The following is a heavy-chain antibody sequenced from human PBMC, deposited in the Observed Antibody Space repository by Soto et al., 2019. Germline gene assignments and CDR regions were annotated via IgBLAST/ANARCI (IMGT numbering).Heavy chain of an antibody. J-gene: IGHJ4*02. CDR3: ARSEQWLRIIDY. CDR2: IWYDGSNK. D-gene: IGHD6-19*01. Sequence: GGSLRLSCAASGFTFSSYGMHWVRQAPGKGLEWVAVIWYDGSNKYYADSVKGRFTISRDNSKNTLYLQMNSLRAEDTAVYYCARSEQWLRIIDYWGQGTLVTVSS. V-gene: IGHV3-33*01. CDR1: GFTFSSYG.